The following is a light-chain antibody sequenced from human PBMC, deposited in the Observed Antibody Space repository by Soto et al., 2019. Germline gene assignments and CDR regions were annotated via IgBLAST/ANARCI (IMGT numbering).Light chain of an antibody. CDR2: EVS. CDR1: SSDGGGYNY. Sequence: QSALTQPPSASGSPGQSVTISCTGTSSDGGGYNYVSWYQQHPGKAPKLMIYEVSQRPSGVPDRFSGSKSGNTASLTVSGLQAEDEADYYCSSYAGTNNLGVFGGGTKLTVL. CDR3: SSYAGTNNLGV. J-gene: IGLJ2*01. V-gene: IGLV2-8*01.